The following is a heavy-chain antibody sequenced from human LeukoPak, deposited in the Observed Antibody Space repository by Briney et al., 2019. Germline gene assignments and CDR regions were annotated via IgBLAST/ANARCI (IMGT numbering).Heavy chain of an antibody. Sequence: AGGSLRLSCAASGFTFTTYGMSWVRQAPGKGLEWVANIKQDGSEKYYVDSVKGRFTISRDNAKNSLYLQMNSLRAEDTAVYYCARDQTKWEPLRRRDYYYMDVWGKGTTVTVSS. CDR2: IKQDGSEK. CDR3: ARDQTKWEPLRRRDYYYMDV. D-gene: IGHD1-26*01. J-gene: IGHJ6*03. V-gene: IGHV3-7*01. CDR1: GFTFTTYG.